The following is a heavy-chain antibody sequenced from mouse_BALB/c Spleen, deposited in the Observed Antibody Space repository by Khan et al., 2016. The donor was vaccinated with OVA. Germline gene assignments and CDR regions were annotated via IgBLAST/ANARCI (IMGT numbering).Heavy chain of an antibody. V-gene: IGHV5-17*02. J-gene: IGHJ2*01. CDR1: GFTFSSYG. CDR3: ATSYSYGYYFNY. D-gene: IGHD1-1*01. Sequence: EVELVESGGGLVQPGGSRKLSCAASGFTFSSYGMHWVRQAPEKGLEWVAYISGDSSTIYYADTVKGRFTISRDNPKNTLFLQMTILMSEDTSMYYCATSYSYGYYFNYWGPGTTLTVSS. CDR2: ISGDSSTI.